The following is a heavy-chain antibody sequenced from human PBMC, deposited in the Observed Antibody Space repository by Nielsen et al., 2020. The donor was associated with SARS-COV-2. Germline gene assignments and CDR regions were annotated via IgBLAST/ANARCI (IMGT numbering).Heavy chain of an antibody. D-gene: IGHD6-13*01. V-gene: IGHV4-34*01. J-gene: IGHJ3*02. Sequence: SETLSLTCAVYSGSFSGNYWSWVRQPPGKGLEWIGEINHSGSAKYNPSLESRVTISVDTSKNQFSLKLTSVTAADTAVYYCARGLAATGTGAFDIWGQGTMVTVSS. CDR3: ARGLAATGTGAFDI. CDR1: SGSFSGNY. CDR2: INHSGSA.